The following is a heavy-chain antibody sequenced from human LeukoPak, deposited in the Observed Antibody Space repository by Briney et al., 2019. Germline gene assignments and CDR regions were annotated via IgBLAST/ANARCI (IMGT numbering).Heavy chain of an antibody. D-gene: IGHD3-10*01. CDR2: ISFNGNDK. CDR1: GFGLGSYN. Sequence: GRSLRLSCAGSGFGLGSYNMYWIRQAPGKGLEWVTLISFNGNDKRYADSVKGRFTVSRDNSRNTVFLQMNSLRPEDTGLYYCARVYGSEIDYWGQGTQVIVSS. V-gene: IGHV3-30*04. CDR3: ARVYGSEIDY. J-gene: IGHJ4*02.